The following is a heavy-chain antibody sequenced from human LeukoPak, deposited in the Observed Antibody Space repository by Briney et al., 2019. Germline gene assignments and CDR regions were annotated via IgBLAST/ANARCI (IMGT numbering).Heavy chain of an antibody. CDR3: AMDISPWLATGLYY. Sequence: PGRSLRLSCAVSGFTFHECAIHWVRQAPGKGLEWVSGISWNSGIIGYADSVKGRFTICRDNAKNSPYLQMNSLRAEDMALYYWAMDISPWLATGLYYWGQGTLVTVSS. J-gene: IGHJ4*02. CDR2: ISWNSGII. V-gene: IGHV3-9*03. D-gene: IGHD6-19*01. CDR1: GFTFHECA.